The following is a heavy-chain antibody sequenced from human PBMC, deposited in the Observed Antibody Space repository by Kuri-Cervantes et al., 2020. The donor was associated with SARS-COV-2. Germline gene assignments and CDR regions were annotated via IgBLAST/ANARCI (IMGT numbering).Heavy chain of an antibody. V-gene: IGHV5-10-1*01. CDR2: LDPSDSYT. CDR3: ARQVAHYDILTGYQMYYFDY. Sequence: GGSLRLSCKGSGYSFTSYWISWVRQMPGKGLEWMGRLDPSDSYTNYSPSSQGHVTISADKSISTAYLQWSSLKASDTAMYYCARQVAHYDILTGYQMYYFDYWGQGTLVTVSS. D-gene: IGHD3-9*01. J-gene: IGHJ4*02. CDR1: GYSFTSYW.